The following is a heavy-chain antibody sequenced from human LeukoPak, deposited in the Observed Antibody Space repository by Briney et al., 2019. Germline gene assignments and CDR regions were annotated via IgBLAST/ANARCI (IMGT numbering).Heavy chain of an antibody. V-gene: IGHV3-21*01. CDR3: ARDLKVLWYFDL. J-gene: IGHJ2*01. D-gene: IGHD4/OR15-4a*01. Sequence: GGSLRLSCAASGFTFSSYSMNWVRQAPGKGLEWVSSISSSSSYIYYADSVKGRFTISRDNAKNSLYLQMNSLRAEDTAVYYCARDLKVLWYFDLWGRGTLVTVSS. CDR1: GFTFSSYS. CDR2: ISSSSSYI.